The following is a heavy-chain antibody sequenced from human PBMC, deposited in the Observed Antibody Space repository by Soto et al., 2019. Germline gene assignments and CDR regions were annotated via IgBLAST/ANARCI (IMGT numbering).Heavy chain of an antibody. CDR2: IYYSGTT. J-gene: IGHJ5*02. CDR1: GGSMSSSSYY. CDR3: ASPKIAFYNWFDP. V-gene: IGHV4-39*01. Sequence: QLQLQESGPGLVKPSETLSLTCTVSGGSMSSSSYYWGWIRQPPGKGLEWIGSIYYSGTTYYNPSLKRRVTISVDTSQNQFSLNLSSVTAADTAVYYCASPKIAFYNWFDPWGQGTLVTVSS. D-gene: IGHD3-3*02.